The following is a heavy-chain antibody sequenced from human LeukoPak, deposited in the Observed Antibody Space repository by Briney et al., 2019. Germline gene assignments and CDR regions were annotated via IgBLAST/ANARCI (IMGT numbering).Heavy chain of an antibody. V-gene: IGHV3-48*03. CDR3: ARGNGYYDSSGYYSY. CDR1: GFTFSSYE. Sequence: PGGSLRLSCAASGFTFSSYEMNWVRQAPGKGLEWVSYISSSGSTIYYADSVKGRFTISRDNAKNSLYLQMNSLRAEDTALYYCARGNGYYDSSGYYSYWGQGTLVTVSS. J-gene: IGHJ4*02. CDR2: ISSSGSTI. D-gene: IGHD3-22*01.